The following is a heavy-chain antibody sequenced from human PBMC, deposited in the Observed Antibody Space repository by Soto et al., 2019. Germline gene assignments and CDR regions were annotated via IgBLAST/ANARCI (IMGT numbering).Heavy chain of an antibody. CDR1: GFTFNTHW. J-gene: IGHJ4*02. V-gene: IGHV3-74*01. Sequence: EVQLVESGGGLILPGGSLRLSCAASGFTFNTHWMHWVRQAPGKGLVWVSRINSDGSITDYADSVKGRFSISRDNPRNNLYLQMNSLSPEDTAVYYCARAMKSVGAAAKGDFWGQGTLVTVSS. CDR2: INSDGSIT. CDR3: ARAMKSVGAAAKGDF. D-gene: IGHD1-26*01.